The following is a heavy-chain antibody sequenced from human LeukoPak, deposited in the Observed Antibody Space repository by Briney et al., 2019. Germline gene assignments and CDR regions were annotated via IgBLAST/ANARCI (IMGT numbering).Heavy chain of an antibody. CDR2: FDPEDGET. D-gene: IGHD3-9*01. CDR3: ATKPYDILTGYYYPAEYFQH. Sequence: ASVKVSCKVSGYTLTELSMHGVRQAPGKGLEWMGGFDPEDGETIYAQKFQGRVTMTEDTSTDTAYMELSSLRSEDTAVYYCATKPYDILTGYYYPAEYFQHWGQGTLVTVSS. CDR1: GYTLTELS. J-gene: IGHJ1*01. V-gene: IGHV1-24*01.